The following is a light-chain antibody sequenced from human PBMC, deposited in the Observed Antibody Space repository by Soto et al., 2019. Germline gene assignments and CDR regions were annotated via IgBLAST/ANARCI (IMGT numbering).Light chain of an antibody. V-gene: IGKV3-20*01. J-gene: IGKJ3*01. CDR2: DAA. Sequence: EVVLTQSPVTLSLSPGERATLSCRASQSFRGLLAWYQQKPGQAPRLLIYDAATRASAVPDRFSGSGSGADFALTITRLEPEDFAVYFCQQYGSAPLTFGPGTRVDLK. CDR3: QQYGSAPLT. CDR1: QSFRGL.